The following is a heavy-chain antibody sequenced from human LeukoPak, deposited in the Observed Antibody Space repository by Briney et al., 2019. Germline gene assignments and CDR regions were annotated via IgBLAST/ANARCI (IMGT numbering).Heavy chain of an antibody. J-gene: IGHJ4*02. CDR3: ARDKAVDSDISGYYYNRGLDC. D-gene: IGHD3-22*01. CDR1: GGSMDNSY. Sequence: PSETLSLTCSVSGGSMDNSYWNWIRQPAGKGLEWIGRIYATGTTDYNPSLRSRVTMSPDTPVNQFSLRLSSVTAADTAVYFCARDKAVDSDISGYYYNRGLDCWGQGTLVTVSS. V-gene: IGHV4-4*07. CDR2: IYATGTT.